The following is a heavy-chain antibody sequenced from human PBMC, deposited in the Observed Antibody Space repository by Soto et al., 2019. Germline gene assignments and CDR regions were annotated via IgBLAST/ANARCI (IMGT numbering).Heavy chain of an antibody. CDR2: ISGSGGST. CDR3: AKDYSSNWYDKYFQH. Sequence: EVQLLESGGGLVRPGGSLRLSCAASGFTFSTYAMSWVRQGPGKGLEWVSAISGSGGSTYYADSVKGRFTISRDNSXXTRDLQMNSLRAEDTAIYYCAKDYSSNWYDKYFQHWGQGTLVTVSS. D-gene: IGHD6-13*01. V-gene: IGHV3-23*01. J-gene: IGHJ1*01. CDR1: GFTFSTYA.